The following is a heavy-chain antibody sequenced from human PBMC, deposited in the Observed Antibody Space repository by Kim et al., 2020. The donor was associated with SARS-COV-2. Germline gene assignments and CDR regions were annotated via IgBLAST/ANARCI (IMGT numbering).Heavy chain of an antibody. Sequence: SETLSLTCTVSGGSMSSGGYSWSWNRQPPGKGLEWIGYINHSGNTYYNPSLKSRVTISIDRSKNPFSLRLSSVTAAATSVYYCARGRSLYGMDVWAQGTT. V-gene: IGHV4-30-2*01. CDR1: GGSMSSGGYS. CDR3: ARGRSLYGMDV. CDR2: INHSGNT. D-gene: IGHD1-26*01. J-gene: IGHJ6*02.